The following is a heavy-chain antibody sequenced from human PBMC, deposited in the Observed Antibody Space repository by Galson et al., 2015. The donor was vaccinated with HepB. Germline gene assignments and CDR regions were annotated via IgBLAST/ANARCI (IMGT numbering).Heavy chain of an antibody. CDR2: IIPIFGTA. Sequence: SVKVSCKASGGTFSSYAISWVRQAPGQGLEWMGGIIPIFGTANYAQKFQGRVTITADESTSTAYMELSSLRSEDTAVYYCASLYCSGGSCYSENAFDIWGQGTMVTVSS. CDR3: ASLYCSGGSCYSENAFDI. D-gene: IGHD2-15*01. J-gene: IGHJ3*02. CDR1: GGTFSSYA. V-gene: IGHV1-69*13.